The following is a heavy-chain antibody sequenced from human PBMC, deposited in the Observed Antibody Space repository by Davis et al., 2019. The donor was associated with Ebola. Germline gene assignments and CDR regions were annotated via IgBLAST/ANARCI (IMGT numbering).Heavy chain of an antibody. CDR3: ARHIGSRELLIAPYYYYGMDV. Sequence: SETLSLTCTVSRGSISSSSYYWGWIRQPPGKGLEWIGSIYYSGSTYYNPSLKSRVTISVDTSKNQFSLKLSSVTAADTAVYYCARHIGSRELLIAPYYYYGMDVWGQGTTVTVSS. CDR2: IYYSGST. J-gene: IGHJ6*02. CDR1: RGSISSSSYY. D-gene: IGHD1-26*01. V-gene: IGHV4-39*01.